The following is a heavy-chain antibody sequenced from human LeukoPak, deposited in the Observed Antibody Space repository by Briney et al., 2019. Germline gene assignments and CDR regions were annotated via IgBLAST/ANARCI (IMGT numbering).Heavy chain of an antibody. CDR3: ARDYGDYRNNWFDP. J-gene: IGHJ5*02. V-gene: IGHV1-69*13. D-gene: IGHD4-17*01. Sequence: ASVKVSCKASGGTFSSYAISWVRQAPGQGLEWMGGIIPIFGTANYAQKFQGRVTITADESTSTAYMELSSLRSEDTAVYYCARDYGDYRNNWFDPWGQGTLVTVSS. CDR2: IIPIFGTA. CDR1: GGTFSSYA.